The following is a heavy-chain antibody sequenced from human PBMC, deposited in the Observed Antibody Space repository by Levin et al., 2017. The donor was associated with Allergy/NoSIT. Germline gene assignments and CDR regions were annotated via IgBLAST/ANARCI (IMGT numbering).Heavy chain of an antibody. CDR1: GGSFSGYY. CDR2: INHRGFT. V-gene: IGHV4-34*01. J-gene: IGHJ4*02. D-gene: IGHD3-16*01. Sequence: SQTLSLTCAVYGGSFSGYYWSWIRQFPGKGLEWIGEINHRGFTTCNAALKSRVTISVDTSRNQFSLTLKSATAADTAVYYCASWGGPTNYFDFWGQGTPVTVSS. CDR3: ASWGGPTNYFDF.